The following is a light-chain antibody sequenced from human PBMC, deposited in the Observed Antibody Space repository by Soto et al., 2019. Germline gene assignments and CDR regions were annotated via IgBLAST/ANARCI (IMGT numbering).Light chain of an antibody. Sequence: EIVMTQSPATLSVSPWERATLSCRASQSVSTNLAWYQQKPGQAPRLLIYDASTRATGIPARVSGSGSGTDFTLTISSLEPADFAVYYCQQRSNWPITFGQGTRLEIK. CDR3: QQRSNWPIT. V-gene: IGKV3-11*01. CDR2: DAS. J-gene: IGKJ5*01. CDR1: QSVSTN.